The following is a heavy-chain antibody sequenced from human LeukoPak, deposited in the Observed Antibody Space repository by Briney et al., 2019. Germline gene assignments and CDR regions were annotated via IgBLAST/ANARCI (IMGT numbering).Heavy chain of an antibody. J-gene: IGHJ4*02. CDR3: ARKGLLWFGELPFFDY. Sequence: SETLSLTCAVYGGSFSGYYWSWIRQPPGKGLEWIGEINHSGSTNYNPPLKSRVTISVDTSKNQFSLKLSSVTAADTAVYYCARKGLLWFGELPFFDYWGQGTLVTVSS. CDR1: GGSFSGYY. CDR2: INHSGST. D-gene: IGHD3-10*01. V-gene: IGHV4-34*01.